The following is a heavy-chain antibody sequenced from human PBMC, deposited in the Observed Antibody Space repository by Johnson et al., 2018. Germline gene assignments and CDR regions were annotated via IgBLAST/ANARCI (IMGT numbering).Heavy chain of an antibody. V-gene: IGHV1-8*01. Sequence: QVKLVQSGAEVKKPGASVRVSCKASGYTFTNYDINWVRQAPGQGLEWLGWMNPNSGDTGYAQKLQGRGTVTRDPSTGTVYMEGNSLRSEDTAVYYWARASQRNNWYHYGLDVWGQGTTVTVSS. CDR1: GYTFTNYD. J-gene: IGHJ6*02. CDR2: MNPNSGDT. D-gene: IGHD1-1*01. CDR3: ARASQRNNWYHYGLDV.